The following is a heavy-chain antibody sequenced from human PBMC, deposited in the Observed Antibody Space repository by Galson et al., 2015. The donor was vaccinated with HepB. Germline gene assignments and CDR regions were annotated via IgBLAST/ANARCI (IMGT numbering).Heavy chain of an antibody. V-gene: IGHV3-23*01. CDR2: ISGGGGST. CDR1: GFTFSSYA. Sequence: SLRLSFAASGFTFSSYAMSWVRQAPGKGLEWVSTISGGGGSTYYADSVKGRFTISRDNSKNTLYLQMNSLRAEDTAVYYCANRHCSSTTCYTFYDYWGQGTLVTVSS. J-gene: IGHJ4*02. CDR3: ANRHCSSTTCYTFYDY. D-gene: IGHD2-2*02.